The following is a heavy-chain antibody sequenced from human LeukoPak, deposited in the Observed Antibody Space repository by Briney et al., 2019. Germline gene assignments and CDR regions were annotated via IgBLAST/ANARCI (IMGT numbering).Heavy chain of an antibody. CDR1: GGSISSYY. J-gene: IGHJ6*03. V-gene: IGHV4-59*01. CDR2: IYYSGST. D-gene: IGHD1-14*01. Sequence: PSETLSLTCTVSGGSISSYYWSWIRQPPGKGLEWIGYIYYSGSTNYNPSLKSRVTISVDTSKNQFSLKLSSVTAADTAVYYCARLPGDYYYYYMDVWGKGTTVTVSS. CDR3: ARLPGDYYYYYMDV.